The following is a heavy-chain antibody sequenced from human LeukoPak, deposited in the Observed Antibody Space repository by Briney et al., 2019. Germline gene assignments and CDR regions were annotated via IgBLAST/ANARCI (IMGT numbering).Heavy chain of an antibody. CDR1: GLPFRSNY. V-gene: IGHV3-53*01. Sequence: PGGSLSLSFAASGLPFRSNYMRGAGQAPGKGLEGVSVIYSGGSTYYADSVKGGVTISRDNYKNTLYLQMNRQRDAGTGVYYCVSTVGGVFFIWGHETLVTVSS. J-gene: IGHJ3*02. D-gene: IGHD4-23*01. CDR2: IYSGGST. CDR3: VSTVGGVFFI.